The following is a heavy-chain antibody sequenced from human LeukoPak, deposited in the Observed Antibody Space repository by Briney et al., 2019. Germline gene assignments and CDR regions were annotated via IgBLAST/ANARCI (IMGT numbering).Heavy chain of an antibody. CDR1: GGSISKYY. CDR2: IYYSGST. D-gene: IGHD3-3*01. V-gene: IGHV4-59*08. J-gene: IGHJ4*02. Sequence: SETLSLTCTVSGGSISKYYWSWIRQPPGKGLEWIGHIYYSGSTNYNPSLTSRVTISLDTSKNQFSLKLSSVTAADTAVYYCARRRGNFWSDYYAFDYWGLGTLVTISS. CDR3: ARRRGNFWSDYYAFDY.